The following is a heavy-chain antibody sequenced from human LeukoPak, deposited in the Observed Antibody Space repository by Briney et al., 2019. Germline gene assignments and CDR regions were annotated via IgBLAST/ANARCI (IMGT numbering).Heavy chain of an antibody. V-gene: IGHV3-30*04. CDR3: ARDRRSDGDYVLDY. D-gene: IGHD4-17*01. J-gene: IGHJ4*02. CDR2: ISNDGSEK. Sequence: PGRSLRLSCAASGFTFSSYTIHWVRQAPGKGQEWLAVISNDGSEKYYPDSVKGRFTISRDNSKNTRYLQVNSLRAEDSAVYYCARDRRSDGDYVLDYWGQGTLVTVS. CDR1: GFTFSSYT.